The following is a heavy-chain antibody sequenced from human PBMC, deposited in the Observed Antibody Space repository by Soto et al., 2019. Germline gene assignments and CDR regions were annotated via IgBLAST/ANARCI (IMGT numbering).Heavy chain of an antibody. Sequence: QVQLQQWGAGLLKPSETLSLTCAVYGGSFSGYYWSWFRQPPGKGLEWIGEINHSGSTNYNPSLTSVVSIAVARSKNHCSLKLSSVTAADTAVYYCARTSSWYGAWFDPWGQGTLVTVSS. CDR1: GGSFSGYY. J-gene: IGHJ5*02. D-gene: IGHD6-13*01. CDR3: ARTSSWYGAWFDP. CDR2: INHSGST. V-gene: IGHV4-34*01.